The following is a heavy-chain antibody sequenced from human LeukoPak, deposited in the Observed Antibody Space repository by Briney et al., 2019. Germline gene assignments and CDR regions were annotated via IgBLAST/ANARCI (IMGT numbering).Heavy chain of an antibody. D-gene: IGHD3-10*01. Sequence: PSETLSLTRTLSGGSLSSYYRRWIRQPPGKGLEWIGYIYFIRSTNYNPSLKSRVTISVVTSKNQFSLKLSSVTAADTAVYYCARDYYGSGSYYDSWFDPWGPGTLVTVSS. J-gene: IGHJ5*02. CDR1: GGSLSSYY. V-gene: IGHV4-59*01. CDR3: ARDYYGSGSYYDSWFDP. CDR2: IYFIRST.